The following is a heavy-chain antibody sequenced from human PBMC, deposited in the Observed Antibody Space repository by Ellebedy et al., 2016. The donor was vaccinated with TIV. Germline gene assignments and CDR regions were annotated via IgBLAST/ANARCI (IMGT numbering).Heavy chain of an antibody. V-gene: IGHV3-23*01. CDR3: AKGRGGGSDSSAPRYYFDY. CDR1: GFTFSNYA. D-gene: IGHD3-22*01. Sequence: GESLKISCAASGFTFSNYAMSWVRQAPGKGLEWVSGFGVSGDSTYFADSVKGRFTISRDNSKKTLYLQMNGLRAEDTAIYYCAKGRGGGSDSSAPRYYFDYWGLGTLVTVSS. CDR2: FGVSGDST. J-gene: IGHJ4*02.